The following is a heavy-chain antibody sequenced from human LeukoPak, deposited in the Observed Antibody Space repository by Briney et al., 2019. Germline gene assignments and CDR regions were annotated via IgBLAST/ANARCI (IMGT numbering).Heavy chain of an antibody. D-gene: IGHD5-24*01. J-gene: IGHJ3*02. V-gene: IGHV3-30*02. CDR2: IRYDSNK. Sequence: GGSLRLSCAASGFTFSSHGMHWVRQAPGKGLEWVSFIRYDSNKYYADSVRGRFTISRDNSKNTLFLQMNSLSAEDTAVYYCAKWPLDGYALDIWGQGTMVTVSS. CDR1: GFTFSSHG. CDR3: AKWPLDGYALDI.